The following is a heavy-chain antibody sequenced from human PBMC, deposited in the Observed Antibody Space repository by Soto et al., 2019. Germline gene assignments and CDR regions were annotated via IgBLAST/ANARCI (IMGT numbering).Heavy chain of an antibody. D-gene: IGHD2-15*01. CDR2: IYTSGST. V-gene: IGHV4-4*07. Sequence: SETLSLTCTVSGGSISSYYWSWIRQPAGKGLEWIGRIYTSGSTNYNPSLKSRVTMSVDTSKNQFSLKLSSVTAADTAVYYCAGSSLRYCSECPRGAFDTWGQGTMVTV. CDR1: GGSISSYY. CDR3: AGSSLRYCSECPRGAFDT. J-gene: IGHJ3*02.